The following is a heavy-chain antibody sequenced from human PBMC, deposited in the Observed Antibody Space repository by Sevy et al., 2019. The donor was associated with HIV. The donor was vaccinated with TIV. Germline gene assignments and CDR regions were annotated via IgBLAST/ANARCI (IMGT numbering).Heavy chain of an antibody. D-gene: IGHD3-3*02. Sequence: SETLSLTCAVSGDSISSTHWWNWVRQPPGKGLEWIGEIYHSGSTNYNPSLRSRVVISVDKPKNQFSLRRSSVTAADTAVYYCAGAPILPTRPYYFDYWGQGTLVTVSS. CDR1: GDSISSTHW. CDR3: AGAPILPTRPYYFDY. CDR2: IYHSGST. J-gene: IGHJ4*02. V-gene: IGHV4-4*02.